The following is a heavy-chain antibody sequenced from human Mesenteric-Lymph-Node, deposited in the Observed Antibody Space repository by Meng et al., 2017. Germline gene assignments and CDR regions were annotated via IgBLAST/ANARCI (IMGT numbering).Heavy chain of an antibody. CDR2: ISSSGSTI. J-gene: IGHJ4*02. Sequence: GSLRLSCSASGFTFSSYEMNWVRQAPGKGLEWVSYISSSGSTIYYADSVKGRFTISRDNAKNSLYLQMNSLRAEDTAVYYCARAPGGIAVAGTTDYWGQGTLVTGSS. V-gene: IGHV3-48*03. D-gene: IGHD6-19*01. CDR3: ARAPGGIAVAGTTDY. CDR1: GFTFSSYE.